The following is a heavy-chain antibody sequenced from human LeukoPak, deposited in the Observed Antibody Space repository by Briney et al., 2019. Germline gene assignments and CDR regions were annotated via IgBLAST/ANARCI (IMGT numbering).Heavy chain of an antibody. CDR3: ARGLIDNWFDP. CDR1: GGSISSGGYS. V-gene: IGHV4-30-2*01. CDR2: IYYSGST. J-gene: IGHJ5*02. D-gene: IGHD3-16*01. Sequence: TLSLTCAVSGGSISSGGYSWSWIRQPPGKGLEWIGYIYYSGSTYYNPSLKSRVTISVDRSKNQFSLKLSSVTAADTAVYYCARGLIDNWFDPWGQGTLVTVSS.